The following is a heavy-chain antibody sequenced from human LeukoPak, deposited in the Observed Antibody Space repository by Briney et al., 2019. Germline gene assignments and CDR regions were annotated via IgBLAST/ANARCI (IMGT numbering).Heavy chain of an antibody. J-gene: IGHJ4*02. CDR1: GDSVSSHDAA. CDR2: TYYRSKWIN. D-gene: IGHD5-18*01. V-gene: IGHV6-1*01. Sequence: SQTLSLTCAISGDSVSSHDAAWNWIRQSPSRGLEWLGRTYYRSKWINDYAISVKSRITINPDTSKNQFSLQLMSVTPEDTAVYYCARDLNTAMNYWGQGTLVTVSS. CDR3: ARDLNTAMNY.